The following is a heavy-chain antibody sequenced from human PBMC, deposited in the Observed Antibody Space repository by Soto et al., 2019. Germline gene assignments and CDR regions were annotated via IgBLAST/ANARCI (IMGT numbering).Heavy chain of an antibody. CDR1: GGSVSSGSYY. J-gene: IGHJ4*02. CDR2: IYYSGST. CDR3: ARARYYYGSGSSLYYFDY. V-gene: IGHV4-61*01. Sequence: SETLSLTCTVSGGSVSSGSYYWSWIRQPPGKGLEWIGYIYYSGSTNYNPSLKSRVTISVDTSKNQFSLKLSSVTAADTAVYYCARARYYYGSGSSLYYFDYWGQGTLVTAPQ. D-gene: IGHD3-10*01.